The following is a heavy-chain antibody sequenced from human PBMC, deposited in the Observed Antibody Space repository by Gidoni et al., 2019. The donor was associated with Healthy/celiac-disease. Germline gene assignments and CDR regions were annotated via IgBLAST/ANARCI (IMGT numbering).Heavy chain of an antibody. D-gene: IGHD1-7*01. CDR2: IYYSGST. Sequence: QLQLQESGPGLVKPSETLSLTCTVSGGSISSSSYYWGWIRQPPGKGLEWIGSIYYSGSTYYNPSLKSRVTISVDTSKNQFSLKLSSVTAADTAVYYCARHASPNWNYEFDYWGQGTLVTVSS. CDR3: ARHASPNWNYEFDY. J-gene: IGHJ4*02. V-gene: IGHV4-39*01. CDR1: GGSISSSSYY.